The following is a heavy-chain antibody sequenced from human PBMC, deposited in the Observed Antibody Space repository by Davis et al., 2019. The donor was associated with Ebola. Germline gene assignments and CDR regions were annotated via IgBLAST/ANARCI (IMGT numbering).Heavy chain of an antibody. CDR1: GFTFSSYG. CDR3: ARDPSAVILRGSYWTGGAGYFDY. V-gene: IGHV3-33*01. D-gene: IGHD1-26*01. CDR2: IWYDGSNK. Sequence: PGGSLRLSCAASGFTFSSYGMRWVRQAPGKGLEWVAVIWYDGSNKYYADSVKGRFSISRDNSKNTLYLQMNSLRAEDTAVYYCARDPSAVILRGSYWTGGAGYFDYWGQGTLVTVSS. J-gene: IGHJ4*02.